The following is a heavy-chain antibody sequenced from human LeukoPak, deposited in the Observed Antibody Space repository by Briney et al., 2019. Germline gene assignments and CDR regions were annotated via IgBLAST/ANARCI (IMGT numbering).Heavy chain of an antibody. Sequence: GRSLRLSCATSGFTFSTYGMNWVRQAPGKGLEWVAVIWYDGSKKYYADSVKGRFTIPRDNSKNTLYLQMSSLRAEDTAVYYCAKGQSGTYPRVHFDYWGQGTLVTVSS. CDR1: GFTFSTYG. J-gene: IGHJ4*02. CDR2: IWYDGSKK. V-gene: IGHV3-33*06. D-gene: IGHD1-26*01. CDR3: AKGQSGTYPRVHFDY.